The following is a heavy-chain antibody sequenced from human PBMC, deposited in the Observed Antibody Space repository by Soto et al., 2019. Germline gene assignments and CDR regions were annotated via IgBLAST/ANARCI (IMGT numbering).Heavy chain of an antibody. V-gene: IGHV4-39*01. D-gene: IGHD3-10*01. CDR1: GGSISSSSYY. CDR3: ARPEGGSGSFDI. CDR2: IYYSGST. Sequence: SETLSLTCTVSGGSISSSSYYWGWIRQPPGKGLEWIGSIYYSGSTYYNPSLKSRVTISVDTSKNQFSLKLSSVTAADTAVYYCARPEGGSGSFDIWGQGTTVTVSS. J-gene: IGHJ3*02.